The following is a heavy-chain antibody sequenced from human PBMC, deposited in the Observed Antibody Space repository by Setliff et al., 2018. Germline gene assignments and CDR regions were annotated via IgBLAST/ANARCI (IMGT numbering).Heavy chain of an antibody. V-gene: IGHV3-48*01. Sequence: GSLRLSCAASGFTFSNYWMNWVRQAPGKGMEWVSHIRDTGTTVHYADSVKGRFTISRDNAKNSLYLQMNSLRAEDTAVYYCVRDDVRGYYMDVWGKGTTVTVSS. CDR2: IRDTGTTV. CDR1: GFTFSNYW. D-gene: IGHD3-10*02. J-gene: IGHJ6*03. CDR3: VRDDVRGYYMDV.